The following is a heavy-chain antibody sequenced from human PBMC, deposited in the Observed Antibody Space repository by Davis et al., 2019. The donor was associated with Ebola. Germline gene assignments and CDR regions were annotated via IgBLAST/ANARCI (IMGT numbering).Heavy chain of an antibody. D-gene: IGHD4-11*01. V-gene: IGHV1-69*04. CDR2: IIPILGIA. Sequence: AASVKVSCKASGGTFSSYAISWVRQAPGQGLEWTGRIIPILGIANYAQKFQGRVTITADKSTSTAYMELSSLRSEDTAVYYCARDPHSNYVYYYNGMDVWGQGTTVTVSS. CDR3: ARDPHSNYVYYYNGMDV. J-gene: IGHJ6*02. CDR1: GGTFSSYA.